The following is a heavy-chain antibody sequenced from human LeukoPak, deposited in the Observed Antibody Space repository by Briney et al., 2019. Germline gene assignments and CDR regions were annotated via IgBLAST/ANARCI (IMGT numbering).Heavy chain of an antibody. CDR2: LDPEDGET. V-gene: IGHV1-24*01. J-gene: IGHJ6*02. D-gene: IGHD2-15*01. CDR1: GYTLTELS. CDR3: ATRDIVVVVAATHYYYGMDV. Sequence: ASVKVSCKVSGYTLTELSMHWVRQAPGKGLEWMGGLDPEDGETIYAQKFQGRVTMTEDTSTDTAYMELSSLRSEDTAVYYCATRDIVVVVAATHYYYGMDVWGQGTTVTVSS.